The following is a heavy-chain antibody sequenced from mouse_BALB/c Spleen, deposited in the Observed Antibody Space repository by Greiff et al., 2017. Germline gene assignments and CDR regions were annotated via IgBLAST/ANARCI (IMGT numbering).Heavy chain of an antibody. V-gene: IGHV1-15*01. J-gene: IGHJ1*01. Sequence: QVQLKESGAELVRPGASVTLSCKASGYTFTDYEMHWVKQTPVHGLEWIGAIDPETGGTAYNQKFKGKATLTADKSSSTAYMELRSLTSEDSAVYYCTRSGGLRRYFDVWGAGTTVTVSS. CDR3: TRSGGLRRYFDV. CDR1: GYTFTDYE. CDR2: IDPETGGT. D-gene: IGHD1-2*01.